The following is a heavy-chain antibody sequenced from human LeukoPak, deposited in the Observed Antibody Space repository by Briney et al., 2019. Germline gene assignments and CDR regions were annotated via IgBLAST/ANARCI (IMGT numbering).Heavy chain of an antibody. Sequence: SETLSLTCTVSVGSISSSSYYWGWIRQPPGRGLEWIGSIYYSGSTYYNPSLKSRVTISVDTSKNQFSLKLSSVTAADTAVYYCVASSWLTGTFDYWGQGTLVTVSS. CDR2: IYYSGST. CDR1: VGSISSSSYY. D-gene: IGHD6-13*01. CDR3: VASSWLTGTFDY. V-gene: IGHV4-39*01. J-gene: IGHJ4*02.